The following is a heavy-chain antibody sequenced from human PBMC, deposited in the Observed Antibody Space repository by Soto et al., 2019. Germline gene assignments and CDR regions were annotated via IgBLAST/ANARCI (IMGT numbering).Heavy chain of an antibody. D-gene: IGHD2-15*01. J-gene: IGHJ4*02. CDR3: ARLGYCSGGSCSPPEDY. V-gene: IGHV1-69*01. CDR2: IIPIFGTA. Sequence: QVQLVQSGAEVKKPGSSVKVSCKASGGTFSSYAISWVRQAPGQGLEWMGGIIPIFGTANYAQKFQGRVTITADESTSTAYMELSSLGSEDTAVYYCARLGYCSGGSCSPPEDYWGQGTLVTVSS. CDR1: GGTFSSYA.